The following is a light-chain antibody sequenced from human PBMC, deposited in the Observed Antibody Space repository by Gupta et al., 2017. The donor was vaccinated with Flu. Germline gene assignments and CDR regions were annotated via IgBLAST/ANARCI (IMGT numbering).Light chain of an antibody. Sequence: GDRVTITCRASQDIYSYLAWYQQKPGKAPKLLIYAASTLQSGVPSRFSGSGSGTEFTLTISSLQPEDSATYYCQQVNSYPDTFGQGTKLEIK. CDR1: QDIYSY. CDR3: QQVNSYPDT. V-gene: IGKV1-9*01. CDR2: AAS. J-gene: IGKJ2*01.